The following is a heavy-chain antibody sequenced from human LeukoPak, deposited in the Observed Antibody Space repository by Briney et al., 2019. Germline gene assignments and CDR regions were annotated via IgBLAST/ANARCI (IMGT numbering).Heavy chain of an antibody. D-gene: IGHD6-19*01. V-gene: IGHV4-34*01. CDR1: GASFSGFH. CDR3: ARGQWLDNY. CDR2: INHSGST. Sequence: PSETLSLTCAVYGASFSGFHWSWIRQPPGKGLEWIGEINHSGSTNYNPSLKSRVTISVDTSKNQFSLKLSSVTAADTAAYYCARGQWLDNYWGQGTLVTVSS. J-gene: IGHJ4*02.